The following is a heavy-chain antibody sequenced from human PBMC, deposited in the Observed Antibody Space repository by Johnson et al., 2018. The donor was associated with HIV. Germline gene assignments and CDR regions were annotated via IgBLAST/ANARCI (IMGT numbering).Heavy chain of an antibody. CDR3: AKGGSSNDAFDI. CDR1: GFTFSSYG. Sequence: QVQLVESGGGVVQPGKSLTLSCAASGFTFSSYGMHWVRQAPGKVLEWVAFIRSDGSNKYYGDSMEGRFTISRDNSKSTLFLQMDSLKVEDTAVYYCAKGGSSNDAFDIWGQGTMVTVSS. D-gene: IGHD6-13*01. CDR2: IRSDGSNK. J-gene: IGHJ3*02. V-gene: IGHV3-30*02.